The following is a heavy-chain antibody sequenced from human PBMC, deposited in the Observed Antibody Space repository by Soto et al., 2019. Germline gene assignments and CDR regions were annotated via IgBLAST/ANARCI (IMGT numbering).Heavy chain of an antibody. CDR3: ARDNVPSDFFDS. V-gene: IGHV3-21*01. CDR2: ISSRSSYI. CDR1: GFTFNIHN. Sequence: GGSLRLSCSASGFTFNIHNMNWVRQAPGKGLEWVSSISSRSSYIYYSDSVKGRFTISRDNAKNSLYLQMNSLRAEDTAVYYCARDNVPSDFFDSWRQGTLVTVSS. J-gene: IGHJ4*02. D-gene: IGHD2-8*01.